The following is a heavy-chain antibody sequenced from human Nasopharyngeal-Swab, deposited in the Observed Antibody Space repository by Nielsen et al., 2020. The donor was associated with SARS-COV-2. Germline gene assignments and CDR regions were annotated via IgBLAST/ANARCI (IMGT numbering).Heavy chain of an antibody. CDR3: ARGCSSTSCYRSDGMDV. Sequence: GGSLRLSCTASGFTFTTYAMSWVRQAPGKGLEWVAVIWYDGSNKYYADSVKGRFTISRDNSKNTLYLQMNSLRAEDTAVYYCARGCSSTSCYRSDGMDVWGQGTTVTVSS. V-gene: IGHV3-33*08. J-gene: IGHJ6*02. D-gene: IGHD2-2*01. CDR1: GFTFTTYA. CDR2: IWYDGSNK.